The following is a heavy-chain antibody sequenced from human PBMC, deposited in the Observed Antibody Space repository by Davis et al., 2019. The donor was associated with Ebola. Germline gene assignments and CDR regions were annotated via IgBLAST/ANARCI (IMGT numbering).Heavy chain of an antibody. D-gene: IGHD6-13*01. CDR1: GGSFSGYY. CDR2: INHSGST. V-gene: IGHV4-34*01. Sequence: SETLSLTCAVYGGSFSGYYWSWIRQPPGKGLEWIGEINHSGSTNYNPSHKSRVTISVDTSKNQFSLKLSSVTAADTAVYYCARGLGMGWFDPWGQGTLVTVSS. J-gene: IGHJ5*02. CDR3: ARGLGMGWFDP.